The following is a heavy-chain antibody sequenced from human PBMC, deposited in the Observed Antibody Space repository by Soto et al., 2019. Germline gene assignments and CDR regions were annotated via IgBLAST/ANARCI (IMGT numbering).Heavy chain of an antibody. V-gene: IGHV3-21*01. Sequence: EVQLVESGGGLVKPGGSLRLSCAASGFTFSSYSMNWVRQAPGKGLEWVSSISSSSSYIYYADSVKGRFTISRDNAKNSLYLQMNSLRAEDTAVYYCARVQGWLRHWGEMRDDAFDIWGQGTMVTVSS. CDR1: GFTFSSYS. J-gene: IGHJ3*02. CDR2: ISSSSSYI. D-gene: IGHD5-12*01. CDR3: ARVQGWLRHWGEMRDDAFDI.